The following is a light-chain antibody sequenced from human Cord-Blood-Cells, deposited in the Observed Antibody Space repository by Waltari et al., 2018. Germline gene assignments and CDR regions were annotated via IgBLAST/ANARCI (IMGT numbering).Light chain of an antibody. CDR3: QQYGSSQFT. CDR2: GAS. Sequence: EIVLTQSPGTLSLSPGERATLSCRASQSVSSSYLAWYQQKPGQAPGLLIYGASSRATGIPDRFSGSGSGTDFTLTISRLEPEDFAVYYCQQYGSSQFTF. V-gene: IGKV3-20*01. J-gene: IGKJ3*01. CDR1: QSVSSSY.